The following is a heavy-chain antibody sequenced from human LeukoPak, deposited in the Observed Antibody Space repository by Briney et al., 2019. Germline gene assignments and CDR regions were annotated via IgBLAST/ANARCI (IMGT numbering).Heavy chain of an antibody. V-gene: IGHV3-64*01. Sequence: GGFLRLSCAASGFTFSSYGLHWVRQAPGKGMEYVSAISSIGGSTYYANSVKGRFTISRDNAKNSLYLQMDSLRAEDTAVYYCAREGMAHFDYWGQGTLVTVSS. J-gene: IGHJ4*02. D-gene: IGHD2-8*01. CDR2: ISSIGGST. CDR3: AREGMAHFDY. CDR1: GFTFSSYG.